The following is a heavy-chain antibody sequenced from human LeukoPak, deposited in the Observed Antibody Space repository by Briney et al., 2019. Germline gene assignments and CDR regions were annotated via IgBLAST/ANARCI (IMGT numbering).Heavy chain of an antibody. V-gene: IGHV5-51*01. D-gene: IGHD3-22*01. CDR3: ARHGNDDSSGYH. Sequence: KPGESLKISWMGAKSSFNNYWIASVRQMPGKGLEWMGIIYPGDSDTRYSPSFEGQVTISADKSIATAYLQWTSLKAADTAMYYCARHGNDDSSGYHWGQGTLVTVSS. J-gene: IGHJ4*02. CDR1: KSSFNNYW. CDR2: IYPGDSDT.